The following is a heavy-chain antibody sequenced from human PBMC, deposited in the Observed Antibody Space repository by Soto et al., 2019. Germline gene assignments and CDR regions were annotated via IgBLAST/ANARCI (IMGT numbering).Heavy chain of an antibody. CDR2: ISSSGSTI. D-gene: IGHD6-6*01. Sequence: GGSLRLSCAASGFTFSDYYMSWIRQAPGKGLEWVSYISSSGSTIYYADSVKGRFTISRDNAKNSLYLQMNSLRAEDTAVYYCSRDESSSFFSAGFGTGYVIDVWGQGTTVTVSS. CDR3: SRDESSSFFSAGFGTGYVIDV. CDR1: GFTFSDYY. V-gene: IGHV3-11*01. J-gene: IGHJ6*02.